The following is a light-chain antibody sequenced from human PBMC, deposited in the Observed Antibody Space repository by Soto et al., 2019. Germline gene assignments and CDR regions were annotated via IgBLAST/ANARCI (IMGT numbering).Light chain of an antibody. V-gene: IGLV2-14*01. Sequence: QSALTQPASVSGSPGQSITISCTGTSSDVGAFNYVSWFQQHPGKAPKLVIYGVNNRPSDVSHRFSGSKSGNTASLTISGXXXXXXXXXXXSXXTSHSTPYVFGTGTKVTVL. CDR2: GVN. J-gene: IGLJ1*01. CDR3: SXXTSHSTPYV. CDR1: SSDVGAFNY.